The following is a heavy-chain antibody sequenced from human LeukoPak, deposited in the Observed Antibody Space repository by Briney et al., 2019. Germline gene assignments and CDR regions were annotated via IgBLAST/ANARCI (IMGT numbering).Heavy chain of an antibody. D-gene: IGHD3-10*01. CDR3: ARGRYYYGSGSYDY. Sequence: SETLSLTCAVYGGSFSGYYWSWIRQPPGKGLEWIGEINHSGSTNYNPSLKSRVTISVDTSKNQFSLKLSSVTAADTAVYYCARGRYYYGSGSYDYWGQGTLVTVSS. J-gene: IGHJ4*02. CDR1: GGSFSGYY. V-gene: IGHV4-34*01. CDR2: INHSGST.